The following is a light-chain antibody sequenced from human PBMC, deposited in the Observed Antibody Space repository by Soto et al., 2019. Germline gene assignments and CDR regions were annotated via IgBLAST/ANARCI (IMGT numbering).Light chain of an antibody. CDR3: AAWDDSLSGVV. CDR1: SSNIGSNY. V-gene: IGLV1-47*01. CDR2: RNN. J-gene: IGLJ2*01. Sequence: QSVLTQPHSASGTPGPGVTISCSGSSSNIGSNYVYWYQQLPGTAHKLLIYRNNQRPSGVPARFSGSKSGTSASLAISVLRSEDEADYYCAAWDDSLSGVVFGGGTQVTVL.